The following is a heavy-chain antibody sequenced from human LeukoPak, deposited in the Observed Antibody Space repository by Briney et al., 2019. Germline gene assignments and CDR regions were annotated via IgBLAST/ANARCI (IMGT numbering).Heavy chain of an antibody. D-gene: IGHD5-12*01. J-gene: IGHJ6*03. Sequence: PSETLSLTCTVSGGSISSGSYYWSWIRQPAGKGLEWIGRIYTSGSTNYNPSLKSRVTISVDTSKNQFSLKLSSVTAADTAVYYCARDIVGGYDLAYYYYMDVWGKGTTVTISS. V-gene: IGHV4-61*02. CDR2: IYTSGST. CDR1: GGSISSGSYY. CDR3: ARDIVGGYDLAYYYYMDV.